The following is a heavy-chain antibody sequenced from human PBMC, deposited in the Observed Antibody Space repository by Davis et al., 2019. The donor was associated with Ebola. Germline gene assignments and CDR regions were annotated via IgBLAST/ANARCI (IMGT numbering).Heavy chain of an antibody. CDR1: GGTFTSYY. CDR3: ARDMGMVQEANWFDP. V-gene: IGHV1-46*01. J-gene: IGHJ5*02. CDR2: INPSGGST. Sequence: AASVKVSCKASGGTFTSYYMHWVRQAPGQGLEWMGIINPSGGSTSYAQKFQGRVTMTRDTSTSTAYMELRSLRSDDTAVYYCARDMGMVQEANWFDPWGQGTLVTVSS. D-gene: IGHD3-10*01.